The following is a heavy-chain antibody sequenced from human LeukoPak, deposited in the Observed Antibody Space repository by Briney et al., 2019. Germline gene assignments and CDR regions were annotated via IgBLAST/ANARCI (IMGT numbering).Heavy chain of an antibody. D-gene: IGHD3-10*01. CDR3: ARNADMYYYVDN. V-gene: IGHV4-31*03. Sequence: SQTLSLTCTVSSGSISSSGYYCCWIRQHPGKGLEWIGCIYYSGSTYYNPSLKSRVTISVDTSKNQFSLSLSSVTAADTAVYYCARNADMYYYVDNWGQGTLVTVSS. J-gene: IGHJ4*02. CDR2: IYYSGST. CDR1: SGSISSSGYY.